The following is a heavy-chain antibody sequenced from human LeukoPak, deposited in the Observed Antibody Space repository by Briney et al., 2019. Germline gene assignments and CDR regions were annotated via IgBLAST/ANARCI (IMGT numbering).Heavy chain of an antibody. V-gene: IGHV4-38-2*01. D-gene: IGHD3-10*01. J-gene: IGHJ4*02. CDR3: ARAGWIITSGIDY. Sequence: SETLSLTCAVSGYSISRGYYWALIRQPPGKGMEWIGTVYHTGSTYYNPSLDSRVTISVDTSKNEFSLNLKSVTAADTAVYYCARAGWIITSGIDYWGQGALVTVSS. CDR2: VYHTGST. CDR1: GYSISRGYY.